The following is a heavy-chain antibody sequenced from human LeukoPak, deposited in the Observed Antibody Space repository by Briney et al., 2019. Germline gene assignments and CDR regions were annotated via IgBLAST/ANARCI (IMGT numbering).Heavy chain of an antibody. V-gene: IGHV4-4*07. CDR1: GGSISSYY. Sequence: SETLSLTCTVSGGSISSYYWSWIRQPAGKGLEWIGRIYPSGSTKYYPSLKSRVTMSADTSKNQFSLKLGSVTAADTAVFYCARGGDDYLIDYWGQGTLVTVSS. D-gene: IGHD4-11*01. CDR3: ARGGDDYLIDY. CDR2: IYPSGST. J-gene: IGHJ4*02.